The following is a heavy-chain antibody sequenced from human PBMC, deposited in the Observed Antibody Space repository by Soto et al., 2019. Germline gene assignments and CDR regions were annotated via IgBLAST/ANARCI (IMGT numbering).Heavy chain of an antibody. CDR3: ARDRVEGYCRGGSCYSPGY. CDR2: ISPYNGDT. D-gene: IGHD2-15*01. Sequence: QVQLVQSGAEMRKSGASVKVSCKASGYTFTSHGISWVRQAPGQGLEWVGWISPYNGDTNYAQKVQDRVSMTTDTSTRTAYMELRSLRSVDTAVYYCARDRVEGYCRGGSCYSPGYWGQGTLVTVSS. CDR1: GYTFTSHG. V-gene: IGHV1-18*01. J-gene: IGHJ4*02.